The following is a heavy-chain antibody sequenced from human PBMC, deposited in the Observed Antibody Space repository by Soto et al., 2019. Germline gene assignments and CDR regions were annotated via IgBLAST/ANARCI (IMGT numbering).Heavy chain of an antibody. J-gene: IGHJ3*01. CDR3: ARAQKWRQLSLNVFDL. V-gene: IGHV3-74*01. Sequence: EVQLVESGGGLVQPGGSLRLSCVASGFTIENSVMHWVRQTPGKGLMWVSRITGAGDGTLYADSVQGRFTISRDNAKXXXYLHMTGLRVEETAVYYCARAQKWRQLSLNVFDLWGQGTTVTVSS. D-gene: IGHD5-18*01. CDR2: ITGAGDGT. CDR1: GFTIENSV.